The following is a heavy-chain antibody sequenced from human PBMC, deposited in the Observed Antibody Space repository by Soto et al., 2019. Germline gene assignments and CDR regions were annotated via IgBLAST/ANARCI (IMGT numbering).Heavy chain of an antibody. J-gene: IGHJ4*02. D-gene: IGHD2-8*02. CDR2: VYRAGST. CDR1: GLTVSSTL. V-gene: IGHV3-66*01. CDR3: ASRPPGHCTSVSCPFDF. Sequence: EVQLVDSGGGLVQPGGSQRLSCEVSGLTVSSTLMTWVRQAPGKGLEWVSSVYRAGSTYYADSVKGRFIISTDNFRNSLYLQMKSLRADDTAVYYGASRPPGHCTSVSCPFDFWGQGTLVTVSS.